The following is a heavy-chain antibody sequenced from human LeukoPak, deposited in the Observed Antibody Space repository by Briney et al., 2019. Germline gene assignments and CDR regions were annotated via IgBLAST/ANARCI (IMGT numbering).Heavy chain of an antibody. CDR1: GGSFNIYY. D-gene: IGHD1-7*01. V-gene: IGHV4-34*01. CDR3: ARRWNYGRNYYIDV. CDR2: INDSGTI. Sequence: SETLSLTCAVYGGSFNIYYWSWIRQSPGKGLEWIGEINDSGTINYNPSLLSRVTVSLDRPKNQFSLKLSSVTTTDTAVYYCARRWNYGRNYYIDVWGKGATVSVSS. J-gene: IGHJ6*03.